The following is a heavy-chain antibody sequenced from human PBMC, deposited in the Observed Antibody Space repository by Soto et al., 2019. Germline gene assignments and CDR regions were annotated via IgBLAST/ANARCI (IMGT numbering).Heavy chain of an antibody. V-gene: IGHV1-69*12. J-gene: IGHJ4*02. D-gene: IGHD1-7*01. CDR2: IIPIFGTA. CDR3: ATPQSAGNYHFDY. Sequence: QVHLVQSGAEVKKPGSSVNVYCKISGDTFSNYAVNWVRQAPGQGLEWVGGIIPIFGTADYAQKFQGRVTITADQSTSTAYMELSSLRSADTAVYYCATPQSAGNYHFDYWGQGTLATVSS. CDR1: GDTFSNYA.